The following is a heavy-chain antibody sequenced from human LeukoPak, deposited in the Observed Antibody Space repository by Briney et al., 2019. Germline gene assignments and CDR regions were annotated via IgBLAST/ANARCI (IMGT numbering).Heavy chain of an antibody. V-gene: IGHV4-61*01. D-gene: IGHD5-12*01. CDR3: ARDVATQYFDN. Sequence: SETLSLPCTVSGGSVSSGSYSWSWIRQPPGKGLEWIGYIYYSGSTNYNPSLKSRVTISVDTSKNQFSLKLSSVTPEDTAVYYCARDVATQYFDNWGQGARVTVSS. CDR2: IYYSGST. J-gene: IGHJ4*02. CDR1: GGSVSSGSYS.